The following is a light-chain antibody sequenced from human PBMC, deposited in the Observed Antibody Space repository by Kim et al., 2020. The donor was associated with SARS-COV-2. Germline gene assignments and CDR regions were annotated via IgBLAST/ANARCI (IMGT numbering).Light chain of an antibody. CDR1: QSVTSTY. Sequence: EIVLTQSPGTLSLSPGERATLSCRASQSVTSTYLAWYQQYPGQAPRLLIYGTSSRATGIPDRFSGSGSGTDFTLTISRLEPEDFAVYYCQQYGSSPLTFGGGTKLEI. V-gene: IGKV3-20*01. CDR2: GTS. J-gene: IGKJ4*01. CDR3: QQYGSSPLT.